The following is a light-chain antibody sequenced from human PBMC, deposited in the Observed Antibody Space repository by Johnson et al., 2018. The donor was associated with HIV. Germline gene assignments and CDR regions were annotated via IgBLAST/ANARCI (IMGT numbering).Light chain of an antibody. J-gene: IGLJ1*01. CDR1: SSNIGNNY. V-gene: IGLV1-51*01. CDR3: GTWYSSLSALYV. CDR2: DNN. Sequence: QSVLTQPPSVSAAPGQKVTISCSGSSSNIGNNYVSWYQQLPGTAPRIVTYDNNKRPSGIPDRFSGSKSGTSATLGITGLQTGDEADYYCGTWYSSLSALYVFGTGTKVTVL.